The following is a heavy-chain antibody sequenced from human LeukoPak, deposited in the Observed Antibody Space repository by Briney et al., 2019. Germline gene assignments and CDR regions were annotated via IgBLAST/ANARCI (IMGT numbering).Heavy chain of an antibody. V-gene: IGHV3-23*01. CDR2: ITGNGVST. J-gene: IGHJ5*02. CDR1: EFTFISYA. Sequence: GGSLRLSCAVSEFTFISYALSWVRQAPGKGLEWVSGITGNGVSTYYADSVKGRFTISRDSSKNTLYLQMNSLRDEDTAVCYCAKGLGVDNWFDPWGQGTLVTVSS. CDR3: AKGLGVDNWFDP.